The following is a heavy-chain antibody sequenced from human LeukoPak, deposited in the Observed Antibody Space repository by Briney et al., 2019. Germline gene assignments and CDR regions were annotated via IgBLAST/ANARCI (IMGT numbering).Heavy chain of an antibody. CDR2: INHSGST. Sequence: SETLSLTCTVSGGSISSYYWSWIRQPPGKGLEWIGEINHSGSTNYNPSLKSRVTISVDTSKNQFSLKLSSVTAADTAVYYCARGRVYCSGGSCRQYYYMDVWGKGTTVTVSS. CDR3: ARGRVYCSGGSCRQYYYMDV. D-gene: IGHD2-15*01. CDR1: GGSISSYY. V-gene: IGHV4-34*01. J-gene: IGHJ6*03.